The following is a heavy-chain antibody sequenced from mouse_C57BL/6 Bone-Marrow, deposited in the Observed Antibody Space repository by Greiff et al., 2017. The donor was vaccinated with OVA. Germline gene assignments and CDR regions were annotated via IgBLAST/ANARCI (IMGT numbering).Heavy chain of an antibody. Sequence: QVQLQQPGAELVKPGASVKLSCKASGYTFTSYWMHWVKQRPGQGLEWIGMIHPNSGGTNYHEKFKSKATLTVDQSSSTAYMQLSSLTSEDSAVYYWARHPYYYGSSYYWYFDVWGTGTTVTVSS. D-gene: IGHD1-1*01. CDR3: ARHPYYYGSSYYWYFDV. CDR1: GYTFTSYW. V-gene: IGHV1-64*01. J-gene: IGHJ1*03. CDR2: IHPNSGGT.